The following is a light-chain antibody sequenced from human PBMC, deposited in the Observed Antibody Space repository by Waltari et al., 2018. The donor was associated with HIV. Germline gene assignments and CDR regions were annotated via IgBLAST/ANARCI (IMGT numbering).Light chain of an antibody. CDR2: EVN. Sequence: QSALSQTPSASGSQGPSVTLFCTGGRWDVGAYHCVSWYQQHPGKAPRLIIYEVNMRPSGVPDRFSGSKSGTTASLIVSGLQAEDEADYYCTSYGGTNNLLFGGGTKLTVL. CDR3: TSYGGTNNLL. CDR1: RWDVGAYHC. J-gene: IGLJ2*01. V-gene: IGLV2-8*01.